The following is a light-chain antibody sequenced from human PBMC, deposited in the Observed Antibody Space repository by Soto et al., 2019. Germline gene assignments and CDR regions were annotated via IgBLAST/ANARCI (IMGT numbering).Light chain of an antibody. CDR1: QSVSSSY. Sequence: EIVLTQSPGTLSLSPGERATLSCRASQSVSSSYLAWYQQKPGQAPRLLIYGASSRATGIPDRFSGSGSGTDFTLTISRLEPEDFAVYYCQQYGSSRDTFGQGTKVEIK. CDR3: QQYGSSRDT. J-gene: IGKJ1*01. CDR2: GAS. V-gene: IGKV3-20*01.